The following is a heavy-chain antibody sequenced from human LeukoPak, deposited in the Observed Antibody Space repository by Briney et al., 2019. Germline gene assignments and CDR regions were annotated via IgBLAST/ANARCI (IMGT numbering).Heavy chain of an antibody. Sequence: SETLSLTCTVSGGSISSHYWSWLRQPPGKGLQWVGYTNHVGSTDYNPSLKSRVTISIYTANNQFSLKLRSVTAADTAVYYCARHYDGRGSGSYYEDYWGQGTLVIVSS. CDR2: TNHVGST. J-gene: IGHJ4*02. V-gene: IGHV4-59*08. CDR3: ARHYDGRGSGSYYEDY. CDR1: GGSISSHY. D-gene: IGHD1-26*01.